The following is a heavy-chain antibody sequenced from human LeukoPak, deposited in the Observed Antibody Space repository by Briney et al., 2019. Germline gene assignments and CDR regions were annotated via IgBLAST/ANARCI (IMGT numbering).Heavy chain of an antibody. J-gene: IGHJ3*02. CDR1: GGSISSSSYY. Sequence: SETLSLTCTVSGGSISSSSYYWGWIRQPPGKGLEWIGSIYYSGSTYYNPSLKGRVTISVDTSKNQFSLKLSSVTAADTAVYYCARVVGSRNAFDIWGQGTMVTVSS. D-gene: IGHD1-26*01. V-gene: IGHV4-39*07. CDR3: ARVVGSRNAFDI. CDR2: IYYSGST.